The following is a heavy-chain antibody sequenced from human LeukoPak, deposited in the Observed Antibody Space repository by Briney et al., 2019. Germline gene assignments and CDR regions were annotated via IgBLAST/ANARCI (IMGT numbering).Heavy chain of an antibody. CDR1: GFTFSTYS. CDR2: ISYSSSAI. J-gene: IGHJ4*02. Sequence: GGALRLSCAASGFTFSTYSMNWVRQAPGKGLEWVSYISYSSSAIYYADSVKGRFTISRDNAKNSLYLRMNSLRDEDTAAYYCARDSYGSSGYYYVSDYWGQGTLVTVCS. CDR3: ARDSYGSSGYYYVSDY. D-gene: IGHD3-22*01. V-gene: IGHV3-48*02.